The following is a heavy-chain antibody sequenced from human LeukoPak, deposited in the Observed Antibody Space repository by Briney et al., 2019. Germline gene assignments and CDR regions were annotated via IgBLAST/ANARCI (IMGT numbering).Heavy chain of an antibody. J-gene: IGHJ4*02. CDR2: IRSKAYGGTT. D-gene: IGHD5-24*01. CDR3: TRVRGATNTAYFDY. CDR1: GFTFGDYA. Sequence: GGSLRLSCTASGFTFGDYAMSWFRQAPGKGLEGVGFIRSKAYGGTTEYAASVKGRFTISRDDSKSIAYLQMNSLKTEDTAVYYCTRVRGATNTAYFDYWGQGTLVTVSS. V-gene: IGHV3-49*03.